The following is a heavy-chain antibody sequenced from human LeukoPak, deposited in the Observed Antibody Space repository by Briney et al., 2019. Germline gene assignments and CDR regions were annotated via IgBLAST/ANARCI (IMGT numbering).Heavy chain of an antibody. CDR3: AGVTFGGVSTDAFDI. Sequence: GASVKVSCKASGYTFTSYGISWVRQAPGQGLEWMGWISAYNGNTNYAQKLQGRVTMTTDTSTSTAYMGLRSLRSDDTAVYYCAGVTFGGVSTDAFDIWGQGTMVTVSS. J-gene: IGHJ3*02. D-gene: IGHD3-16*01. CDR1: GYTFTSYG. CDR2: ISAYNGNT. V-gene: IGHV1-18*01.